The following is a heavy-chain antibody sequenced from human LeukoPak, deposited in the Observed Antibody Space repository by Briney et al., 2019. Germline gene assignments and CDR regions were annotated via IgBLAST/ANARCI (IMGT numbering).Heavy chain of an antibody. CDR1: GDSVSSSSAA. CDR3: ARAYDYVWGSYRYRPPGYFDY. V-gene: IGHV6-1*01. D-gene: IGHD3-16*02. J-gene: IGHJ4*02. Sequence: SQTLSLTCAISGDSVSSSSAAWNWIRQSPSRGLEWLGRTYYRSKWYNDYAVSVKSRITINPDTSKNQFSLQLNSVTPEDTAVYYCARAYDYVWGSYRYRPPGYFDYWGQGTLVTVSS. CDR2: TYYRSKWYN.